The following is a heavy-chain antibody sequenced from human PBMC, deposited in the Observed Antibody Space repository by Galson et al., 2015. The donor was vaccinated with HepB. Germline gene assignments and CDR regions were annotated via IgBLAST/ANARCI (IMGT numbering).Heavy chain of an antibody. CDR1: GFPFSTYW. CDR2: IELDGSAK. V-gene: IGHV3-7*01. D-gene: IGHD1-26*01. Sequence: SLRLSCAASGFPFSTYWMAWVRQAPGKGLEWVANIELDGSAKNYVDSVKGRFTISRDNAKNSLYLQMNSLRAEDTAIYYCARDSSGSLDYWGQGTLVTASS. CDR3: ARDSSGSLDY. J-gene: IGHJ4*02.